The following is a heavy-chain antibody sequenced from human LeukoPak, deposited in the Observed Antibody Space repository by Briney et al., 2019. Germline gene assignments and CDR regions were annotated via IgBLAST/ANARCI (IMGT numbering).Heavy chain of an antibody. V-gene: IGHV3-33*06. D-gene: IGHD1-1*01. CDR2: IAHDETTK. CDR3: AKGQGMPQLWNWFDS. CDR1: GFTFSNFG. Sequence: GRSLTLSCAASGFTFSNFGLHWVRQAPGKGLEWVATIAHDETTKNYADSVKGRFTISRDNSGNTRYLQMNSLRVDDTAVYYCAKGQGMPQLWNWFDSCGQGTLVTVSS. J-gene: IGHJ5*01.